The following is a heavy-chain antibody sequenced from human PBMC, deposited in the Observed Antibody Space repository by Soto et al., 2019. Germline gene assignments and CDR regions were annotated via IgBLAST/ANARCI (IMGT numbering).Heavy chain of an antibody. J-gene: IGHJ5*02. CDR3: VSGWRFDP. Sequence: SETLSLTCTVSGGSISSGDYYWSWIRQPPGKGLEWIGSLYFSATTYYNPSLKSRVTISVDTSKDQFSLKLNSVTAADTAVYYCVSGWRFDPWGQGTLVTVSS. CDR1: GGSISSGDYY. CDR2: LYFSATT. V-gene: IGHV4-39*01. D-gene: IGHD3-10*01.